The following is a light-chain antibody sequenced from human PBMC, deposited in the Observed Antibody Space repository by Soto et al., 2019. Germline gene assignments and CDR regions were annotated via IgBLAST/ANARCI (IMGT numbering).Light chain of an antibody. V-gene: IGKV1-27*01. J-gene: IGKJ1*01. Sequence: DIQMTQSPSSLSTSVGDRVTITCRASQGISNYLAWYQQKPGKVPKLLIYAASTLQSGVPSRFSGRVSGTDFTLTISSLKPEDVATYYCQKYNSAPWTFGQGTKVDIK. CDR1: QGISNY. CDR3: QKYNSAPWT. CDR2: AAS.